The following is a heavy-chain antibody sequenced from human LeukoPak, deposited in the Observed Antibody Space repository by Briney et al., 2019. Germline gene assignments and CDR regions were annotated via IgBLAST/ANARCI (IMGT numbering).Heavy chain of an antibody. J-gene: IGHJ4*02. CDR2: VHYSERA. Sequence: SETLSLTCTVSGGSISSYHWSWIRQPPGKGLELVGYVHYSERANNNPSLKSRVTLSVDASNNLFSLKLSSVAAADTAVYYCARHTKGRFGGYYFDYWGQGTLVTVCS. D-gene: IGHD3-10*01. CDR1: GGSISSYH. V-gene: IGHV4-59*08. CDR3: ARHTKGRFGGYYFDY.